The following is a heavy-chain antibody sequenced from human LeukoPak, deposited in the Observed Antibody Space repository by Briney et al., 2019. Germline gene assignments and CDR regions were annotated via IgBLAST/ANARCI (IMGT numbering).Heavy chain of an antibody. CDR1: GYTFTSYY. CDR2: INPSGGST. D-gene: IGHD1-26*01. J-gene: IGHJ4*02. V-gene: IGHV1-46*01. Sequence: ASVKVSCKASGYTFTSYYMHWVRRAPGQGLEWMGVINPSGGSTTYAQKFQGRVTMTRDTSTSTVYMELSSLRSEDTAVYYCAKGGMYLHFDYWGQGTLVTVSS. CDR3: AKGGMYLHFDY.